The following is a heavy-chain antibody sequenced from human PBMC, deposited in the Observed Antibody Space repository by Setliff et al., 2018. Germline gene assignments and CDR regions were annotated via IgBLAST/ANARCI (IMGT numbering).Heavy chain of an antibody. D-gene: IGHD3-22*01. Sequence: GASEKVSCKASGYTFIDYDINWVRQAPGQGLEWMGWINPNSGGTNYAQRFQGRVTMTRDTSISTAYMELSRLRSDDTAVYYCARSPLPPPGPGYYYDNSYYYYMDVWGKGTTVTVSS. CDR1: GYTFIDYD. V-gene: IGHV1-2*02. CDR2: INPNSGGT. CDR3: ARSPLPPPGPGYYYDNSYYYYMDV. J-gene: IGHJ6*03.